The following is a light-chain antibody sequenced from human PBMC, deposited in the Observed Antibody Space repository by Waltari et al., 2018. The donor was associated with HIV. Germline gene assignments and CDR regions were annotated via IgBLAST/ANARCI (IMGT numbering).Light chain of an antibody. CDR3: SSYSATNTVV. V-gene: IGLV2-18*02. Sequence: QQPPGTAPKLRIYEVTNRPSGVPGRFAASKSGTTASLTISGRQAGDEGDYYCSSYSATNTVVFGGGTKLTVL. CDR2: EVT. J-gene: IGLJ2*01.